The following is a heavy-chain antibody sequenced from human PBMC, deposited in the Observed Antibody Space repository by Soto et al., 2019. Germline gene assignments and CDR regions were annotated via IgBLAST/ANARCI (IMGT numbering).Heavy chain of an antibody. Sequence: ASVKVSCKASGGTFSSYTISWVRQAPGQGLEWMGRIIPILGITNYAQKFQGRVTITADKSTSTAYMELSSLRSEDTAVYYCARVQYYYGSGSYLDGQPRYYYYMDVWGKGTTVTVSS. CDR1: GGTFSSYT. J-gene: IGHJ6*03. V-gene: IGHV1-69*02. CDR3: ARVQYYYGSGSYLDGQPRYYYYMDV. D-gene: IGHD3-10*01. CDR2: IIPILGIT.